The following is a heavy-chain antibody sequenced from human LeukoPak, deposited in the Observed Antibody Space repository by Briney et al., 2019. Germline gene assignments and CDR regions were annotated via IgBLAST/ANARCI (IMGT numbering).Heavy chain of an antibody. J-gene: IGHJ4*02. D-gene: IGHD6-6*01. CDR2: IYYSGST. CDR1: GGSISNGDFY. CDR3: ARSSKTTDSSTWFFDY. V-gene: IGHV4-31*03. Sequence: SQTLSLTCTVSGGSISNGDFYWSWIRQHPGKGLEWIGHIYYSGSTFYNPSLRSRLTISVDTSKNQFSLHLSSVTAADTAVYYCARSSKTTDSSTWFFDYWGQGILVTVSS.